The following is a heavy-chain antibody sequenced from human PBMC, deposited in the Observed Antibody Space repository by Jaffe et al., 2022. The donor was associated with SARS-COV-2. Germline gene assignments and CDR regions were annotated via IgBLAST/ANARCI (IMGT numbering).Heavy chain of an antibody. V-gene: IGHV3-21*01. J-gene: IGHJ3*02. CDR1: GFTFSSYS. D-gene: IGHD1-26*01. CDR2: ISSSSSYI. CDR3: AGATRGAFDI. Sequence: EVQLVESGGGLVKPGGSLRLSCAASGFTFSSYSMNWVRQAPGKGLEWVSSISSSSSYIYYADSVKGRFTISRDNAKNSLYLQMNSLRAEDTAVYYCAGATRGAFDIWGQGTMVTVSS.